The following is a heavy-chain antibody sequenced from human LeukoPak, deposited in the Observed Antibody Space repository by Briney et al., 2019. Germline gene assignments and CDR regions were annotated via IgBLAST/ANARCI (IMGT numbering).Heavy chain of an antibody. V-gene: IGHV3-23*01. CDR2: ISGRDGST. CDR1: GFTFSSFA. Sequence: GGSLRLSCAASGFTFSSFAMSWVRQAPGKGLEWVSGISGRDGSTYYADSVKGRFTISRDNSKSTLYLQMNSLRAEDTAVYYCARAGNTRFDYWGQGTLVTVSS. J-gene: IGHJ4*02. CDR3: ARAGNTRFDY. D-gene: IGHD2/OR15-2a*01.